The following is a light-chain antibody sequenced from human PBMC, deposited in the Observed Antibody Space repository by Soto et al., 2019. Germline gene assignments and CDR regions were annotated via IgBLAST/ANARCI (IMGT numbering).Light chain of an antibody. CDR3: QQYGSSPPT. J-gene: IGKJ1*01. V-gene: IGKV3-20*01. CDR1: QSVSSSY. Sequence: EIVLTQSPGTLSLSPGERATLSCRASQSVSSSYLAWYQPKPGQAPRLLIYGASSRATGIPDRFSGSGSRTDFTLTISRLEPEDCEVYFCQQYGSSPPTFGQGTKMEIK. CDR2: GAS.